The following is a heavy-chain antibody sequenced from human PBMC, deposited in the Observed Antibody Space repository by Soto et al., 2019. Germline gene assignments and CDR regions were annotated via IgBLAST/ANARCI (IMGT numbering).Heavy chain of an antibody. CDR2: IYWHDDK. D-gene: IGHD3-10*01. V-gene: IGHV2-5*01. CDR3: AHRGGATVGLYYFDY. CDR1: GFSLSTTGVG. Sequence: SGPTLVNPTQTLTLTCTFSGFSLSTTGVGVSWIRQSPGKALEWLALIYWHDDKRYSPSLSSRLSITKDTSKNQVVLTMTDMDPVDTATYYCAHRGGATVGLYYFDYWGQGALVTVSS. J-gene: IGHJ4*02.